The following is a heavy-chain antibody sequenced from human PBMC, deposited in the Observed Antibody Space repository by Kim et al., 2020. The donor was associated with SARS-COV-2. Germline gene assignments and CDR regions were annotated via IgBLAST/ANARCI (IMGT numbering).Heavy chain of an antibody. D-gene: IGHD5-18*01. CDR2: IYYSGST. CDR1: GGSISSSSYY. J-gene: IGHJ6*02. V-gene: IGHV4-39*01. CDR3: ARGGYSYEIIMGYYYYGMDV. Sequence: SETLSLTCTVSGGSISSSSYYWGWIRQPPGKGLEWIGRIYYSGSTYYNPSLKSRVTISVDTSKNQFSLKLSSVTAADTAVYYCARGGYSYEIIMGYYYYGMDVWGQGTTVTVSS.